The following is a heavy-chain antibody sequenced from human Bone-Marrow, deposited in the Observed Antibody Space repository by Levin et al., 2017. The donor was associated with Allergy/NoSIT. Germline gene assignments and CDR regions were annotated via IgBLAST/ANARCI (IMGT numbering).Heavy chain of an antibody. V-gene: IGHV1-69*02. CDR3: ARTRSSLANEFAY. CDR2: IIPVLGLP. CDR1: GGTFTSYT. D-gene: IGHD4/OR15-4a*01. Sequence: SVKVSCKASGGTFTSYTISWVRQAPGQGLEWMGRIIPVLGLPNYAQRFQGRVTITADKSTSTAYMELSSLRSEDTAVYYCARTRSSLANEFAYWGQGTLVTVSS. J-gene: IGHJ4*02.